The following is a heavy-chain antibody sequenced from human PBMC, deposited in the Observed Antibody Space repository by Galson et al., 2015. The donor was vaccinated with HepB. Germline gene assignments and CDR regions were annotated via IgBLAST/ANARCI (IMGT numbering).Heavy chain of an antibody. Sequence: PALVKPTQTLTLTCTFSGFSLRTSGMCVGWIRQPPGKALEWLARIDWAGDKYYNTSLKTRLTISKDTSKNQVVPTMTNMDPVDTASYYCARTWRDSSGYSYFDYWGQGTLVNVSS. J-gene: IGHJ4*02. CDR1: GFSLRTSGMC. CDR2: IDWAGDK. D-gene: IGHD3-22*01. CDR3: ARTWRDSSGYSYFDY. V-gene: IGHV2-70*11.